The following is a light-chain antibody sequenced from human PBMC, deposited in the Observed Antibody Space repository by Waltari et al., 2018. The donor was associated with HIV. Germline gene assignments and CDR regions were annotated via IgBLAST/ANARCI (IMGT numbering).Light chain of an antibody. CDR1: SLRTYY. V-gene: IGLV3-19*01. CDR3: NSRDSSGNHLI. J-gene: IGLJ2*01. CDR2: GKN. Sequence: SSELTQDPAVSVALGQTVRITCQGDSLRTYYASWYQQKPGQAPILVFFGKNNRPPGIPDRFPGSSSGNTASLTITGAQAEDEADYYCNSRDSSGNHLIFGGGTKLTVL.